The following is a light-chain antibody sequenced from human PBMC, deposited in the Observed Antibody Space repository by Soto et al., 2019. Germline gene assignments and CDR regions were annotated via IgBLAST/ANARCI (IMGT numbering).Light chain of an antibody. CDR2: DVS. CDR3: GSYTSSSTLFA. V-gene: IGLV2-14*01. CDR1: SRDVGGSNY. Sequence: QLVLTQPASVSGSPGQSITISCTGTSRDVGGSNYVSWYQQHPGKAPKLMIYDVSNGPSGVSNPFSASKSGNTASLTISGPQAEDEADYYCGSYTSSSTLFAFGTGTKVTVL. J-gene: IGLJ1*01.